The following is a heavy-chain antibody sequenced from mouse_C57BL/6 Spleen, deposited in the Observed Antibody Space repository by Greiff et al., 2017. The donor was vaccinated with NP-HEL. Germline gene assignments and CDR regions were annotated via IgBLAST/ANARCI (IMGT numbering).Heavy chain of an antibody. CDR1: GYTFTSYW. J-gene: IGHJ2*01. Sequence: VQLHQPGAELVRPGTSVKLSCKASGYTFTSYWMHWVKQRPGQGLERIGVIDPSDSYTNYNQKFKGKATLTVDTASSTAYMQLSSLTSEDSAVYYCARAWLLPFDYWGQGTTLTVSS. D-gene: IGHD2-3*01. V-gene: IGHV1-59*01. CDR3: ARAWLLPFDY. CDR2: IDPSDSYT.